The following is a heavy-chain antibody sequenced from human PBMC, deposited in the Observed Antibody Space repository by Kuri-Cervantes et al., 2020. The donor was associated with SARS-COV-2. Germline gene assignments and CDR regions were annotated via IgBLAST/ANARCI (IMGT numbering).Heavy chain of an antibody. CDR1: GYTFTSHG. CDR2: ISAYNGNT. V-gene: IGHV1-18*01. D-gene: IGHD6-13*01. CDR3: ARDQSSSWYPNFAEYY. Sequence: ASVKVSCKASGYTFTSHGISWVRQAPGQGLEWMGWISAYNGNTNYAQELQGRVTMTTDTSTSTAYMELRSLRSDDTAVYYCARDQSSSWYPNFAEYYWGQGTLVTVSS. J-gene: IGHJ4*02.